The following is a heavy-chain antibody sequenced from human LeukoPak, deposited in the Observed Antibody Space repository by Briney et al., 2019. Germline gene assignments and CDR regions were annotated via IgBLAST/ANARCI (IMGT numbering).Heavy chain of an antibody. Sequence: GGSLRLSCAASGFTFSTYEMNWVRQAPGKGLEWVSDISSSGSTIYYADSVKGRFTTSRDNAKNLLYLQMHSLRAEDTAVYYCSLLAGASPNDYWGQGTLVTVSS. V-gene: IGHV3-48*03. J-gene: IGHJ4*02. D-gene: IGHD6-25*01. CDR3: SLLAGASPNDY. CDR1: GFTFSTYE. CDR2: ISSSGSTI.